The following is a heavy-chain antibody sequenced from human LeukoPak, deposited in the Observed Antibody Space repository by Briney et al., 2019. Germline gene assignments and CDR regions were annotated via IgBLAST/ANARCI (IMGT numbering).Heavy chain of an antibody. CDR2: ITSNGGST. J-gene: IGHJ5*02. CDR3: VTVGMTSIWSYLRFDP. Sequence: GGSLRLSCSASGFTFSTNSMHWVRQTPGRGLEFVSAITSNGGSTYYADSVKGRFTISRDNSKNTLYLQMSSLRAEDTAVYYCVTVGMTSIWSYLRFDPRGQGTLVSVSS. D-gene: IGHD1-26*01. V-gene: IGHV3-64D*08. CDR1: GFTFSTNS.